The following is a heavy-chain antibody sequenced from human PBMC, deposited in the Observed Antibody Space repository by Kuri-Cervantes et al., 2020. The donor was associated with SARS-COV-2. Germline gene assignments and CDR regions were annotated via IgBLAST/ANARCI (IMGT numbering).Heavy chain of an antibody. J-gene: IGHJ4*02. V-gene: IGHV3-23*01. CDR1: GFTFSSYA. Sequence: LSLTCAASGFTFSSYAMSWVRQAPGKGLEWVSAISGSGGSTYYADSGKGRFTISRDNSQNKLYLQMRSLRPEDTAMYYCAKDGAGAHDFWGQGTLVTVSS. CDR2: ISGSGGST. D-gene: IGHD4/OR15-4a*01. CDR3: AKDGAGAHDF.